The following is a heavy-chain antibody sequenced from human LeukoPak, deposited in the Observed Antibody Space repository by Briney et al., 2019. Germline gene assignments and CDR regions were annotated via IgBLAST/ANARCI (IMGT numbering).Heavy chain of an antibody. Sequence: GGSLRLSCAASGFTFSDYYMSWIRQAPGKGLEWVSYISSSGSTIYYADSVKGRFTISRDNAKNSLYLQMNSLRAEDTAVYYCARVSCSTSCWGWYFDYWGQGTLVTVSS. CDR3: ARVSCSTSCWGWYFDY. D-gene: IGHD2-2*01. CDR2: ISSSGSTI. J-gene: IGHJ4*02. V-gene: IGHV3-11*01. CDR1: GFTFSDYY.